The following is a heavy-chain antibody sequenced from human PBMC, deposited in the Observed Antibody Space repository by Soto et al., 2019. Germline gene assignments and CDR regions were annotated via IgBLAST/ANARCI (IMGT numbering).Heavy chain of an antibody. CDR1: GFTFSSYG. CDR3: ARDRFLEWLFPKRVLGRTDAFDI. CDR2: IWYDGSNK. J-gene: IGHJ3*02. D-gene: IGHD3-3*01. Sequence: GGSLRLSCAASGFTFSSYGMHWVRQAPGKGLEWVAVIWYDGSNKYYADSVKGRFTISRDNSKNTLYLQMNGLRAEDTAVYYCARDRFLEWLFPKRVLGRTDAFDIWGQGTMVTVSS. V-gene: IGHV3-33*01.